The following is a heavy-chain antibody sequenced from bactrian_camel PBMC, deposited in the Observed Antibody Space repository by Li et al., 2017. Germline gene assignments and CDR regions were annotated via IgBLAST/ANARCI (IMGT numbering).Heavy chain of an antibody. D-gene: IGHD6*01. CDR1: GFTFSSYW. Sequence: VQLVESGEGLVQPGGSLRLSCAASGFTFSSYWMYWVRQAPGKGLEWVSTINSGGITYYADSVKGRFTISRDNDKNVLYLQSGNLQTEDTAMYWCAKVNFGGSWGDFGSWGQGTQVTVS. J-gene: IGHJ6*01. V-gene: IGHV3S1*01. CDR3: AKVNFGGSWGDFGS. CDR2: INSGGIT.